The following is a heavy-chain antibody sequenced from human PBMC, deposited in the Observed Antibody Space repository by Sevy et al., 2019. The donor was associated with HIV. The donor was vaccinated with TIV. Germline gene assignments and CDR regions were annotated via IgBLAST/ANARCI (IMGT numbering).Heavy chain of an antibody. CDR1: GFTFSNYG. CDR2: IRYDGSDK. V-gene: IGHV3-30*02. D-gene: IGHD6-13*01. CDR3: AKDLAGPGRRYFDY. Sequence: GGSLRLSCAASGFTFSNYGMHWVRQVPGKGLDWVTFIRYDGSDKYYAASVKGRFTISRDDSKNTLYLQMDSLTPEDTAIYYCAKDLAGPGRRYFDYWGQRTLVTVSS. J-gene: IGHJ4*02.